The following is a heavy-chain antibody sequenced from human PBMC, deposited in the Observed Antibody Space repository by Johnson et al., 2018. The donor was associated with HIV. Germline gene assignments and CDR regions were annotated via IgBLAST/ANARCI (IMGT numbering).Heavy chain of an antibody. D-gene: IGHD2-15*01. CDR2: IYSGGYT. CDR3: VTLVVAPPFDI. J-gene: IGHJ3*02. CDR1: GFTVSINY. V-gene: IGHV3-66*01. Sequence: EKLVESGGGLVKPGGSLRLSCAASGFTVSINYMSWVRQAPGKGLEWVSVIYSGGYTYYADSVKGRFTISRDNSKNTLYLQMNSLRAEDTAVYYCVTLVVAPPFDIWGQGTMVTVSS.